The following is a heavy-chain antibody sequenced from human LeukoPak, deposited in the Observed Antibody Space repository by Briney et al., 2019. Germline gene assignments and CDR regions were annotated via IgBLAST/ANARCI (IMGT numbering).Heavy chain of an antibody. Sequence: PGGSLRLSCAASGFTLSSYAMTWVRQAPGKGLEWVSRIKGDEMTTNYADSVEGRFTISRDNAKNTVYLEINSLRAEDTAVYYCARGGLFAYYFDYWGQGTLVTVSS. V-gene: IGHV3-74*01. D-gene: IGHD3-10*02. J-gene: IGHJ4*02. CDR3: ARGGLFAYYFDY. CDR1: GFTLSSYA. CDR2: IKGDEMTT.